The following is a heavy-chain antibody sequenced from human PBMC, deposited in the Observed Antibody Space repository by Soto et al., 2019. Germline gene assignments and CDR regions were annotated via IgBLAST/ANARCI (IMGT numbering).Heavy chain of an antibody. Sequence: GGSLRLSCAASGFTFSSYSMNWVRQAPGKGLEWVSSISSSSSYIYYADSVKGRFTISRDNTKNSLYLQMNSLRAEDTAVYYCARDLENHFDYWGQGTLVTVSS. CDR3: ARDLENHFDY. CDR1: GFTFSSYS. CDR2: ISSSSSYI. J-gene: IGHJ4*02. V-gene: IGHV3-21*01.